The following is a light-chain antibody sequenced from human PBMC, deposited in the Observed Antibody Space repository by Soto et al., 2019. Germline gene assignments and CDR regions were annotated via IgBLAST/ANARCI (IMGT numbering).Light chain of an antibody. CDR2: EVS. CDR3: SSFAGGNNLL. J-gene: IGLJ2*01. CDR1: RSDVGGYNF. Sequence: QSALTQPPSASGSPGQSVTISCTGTRSDVGGYNFVSWYQQHPGKAPKLLIYEVSKRPSGVPDRFSGSKSDNTASLTVSGLQAEDEADYYCSSFAGGNNLLCGGGTKLTVL. V-gene: IGLV2-8*01.